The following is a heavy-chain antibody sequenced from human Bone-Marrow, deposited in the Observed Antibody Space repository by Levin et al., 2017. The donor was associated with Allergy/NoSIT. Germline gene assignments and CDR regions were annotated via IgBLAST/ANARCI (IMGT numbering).Heavy chain of an antibody. CDR1: GFGFNDYS. D-gene: IGHD3-16*01. CDR2: ISGSSRTI. V-gene: IGHV3-48*02. J-gene: IGHJ4*02. CDR3: ARDYYETSDSYPWYFDY. Sequence: GGSLRLSCAASGFGFNDYSMNWVRQAPGGGLEWISYISGSSRTIYYADSVKGRFTISRDNARNSLYLQMNSLRDEDTAIYFCARDYYETSDSYPWYFDYWGQGTLVTVSS.